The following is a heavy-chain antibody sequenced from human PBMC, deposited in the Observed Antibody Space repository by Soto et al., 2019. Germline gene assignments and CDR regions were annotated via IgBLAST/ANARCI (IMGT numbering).Heavy chain of an antibody. D-gene: IGHD2-21*01. Sequence: SVKVSCKASGGTFSSYAISWVRQAPGQGLEWMGGIIPIFGTANYAQKFQGRVTITRDTSASTAYMELSSLRSEDKAVYYFARDYFVVDCYYYNYYYRDVWGKGTRSPSP. CDR3: ARDYFVVDCYYYNYYYRDV. CDR2: IIPIFGTA. CDR1: GGTFSSYA. V-gene: IGHV1-69*05. J-gene: IGHJ6*03.